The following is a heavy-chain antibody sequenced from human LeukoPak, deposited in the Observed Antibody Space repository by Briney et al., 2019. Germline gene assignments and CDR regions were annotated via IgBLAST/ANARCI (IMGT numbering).Heavy chain of an antibody. CDR2: ISYDGSNK. V-gene: IGHV3-30-3*01. CDR1: GFTFSSYA. J-gene: IGHJ6*02. CDR3: AGGNYGMDV. D-gene: IGHD1-26*01. Sequence: GRSLRLSCAASGFTFSSYAMHWVRQAPGKGLEWVAVISYDGSNKYYADSVKGRFTISRDNSKNTLSLQMNSLRVEDTAVYYCAGGNYGMDVWGQGTTVTVSS.